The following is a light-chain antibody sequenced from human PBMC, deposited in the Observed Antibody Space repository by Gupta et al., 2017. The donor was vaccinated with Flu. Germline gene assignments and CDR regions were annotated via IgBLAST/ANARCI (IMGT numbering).Light chain of an antibody. V-gene: IGLV2-11*01. J-gene: IGLJ1*01. Sequence: SVTVSCTGTSSVIGGYNYGCWNQQHPGKAPKLMVYDVIKRPAGVPDRFSGSKSGNTASLTISGLKAEDEADYYCCAFAGGGVYVFGTGTKVTVL. CDR1: SSVIGGYNY. CDR3: CAFAGGGVYV. CDR2: DVI.